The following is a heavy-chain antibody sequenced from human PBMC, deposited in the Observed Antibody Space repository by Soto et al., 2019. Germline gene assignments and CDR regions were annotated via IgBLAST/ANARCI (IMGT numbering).Heavy chain of an antibody. D-gene: IGHD1-1*01. V-gene: IGHV1-69*01. CDR1: GGTFTSTA. Sequence: QELLVQSSAEVKKPGSSVKVSCKASGGTFTSTAFSWVRQAPGQGLEWMGGIIPVLGTPNYAQKFQARLTVTADASTTTVHMELSSLRSDDTAVYYCASSSGLDHLLNYYGLNVWGQGTTVTVS. J-gene: IGHJ6*02. CDR2: IIPVLGTP. CDR3: ASSSGLDHLLNYYGLNV.